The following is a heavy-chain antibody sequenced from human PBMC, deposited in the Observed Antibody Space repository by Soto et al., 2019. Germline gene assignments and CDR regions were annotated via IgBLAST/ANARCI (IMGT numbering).Heavy chain of an antibody. CDR2: IYYSGST. D-gene: IGHD3-22*01. V-gene: IGHV4-59*01. CDR1: GGSISSYY. Sequence: SETLSLTCTVSGGSISSYYWSWIRQPPGKGLEWIGYIYYSGSTNYNPSLKSRVTISVDTSKNQFSLKLSSVTAADTAVYYCARAVGYYDSSGYYFIYDAFDIWGQGTMVTV. CDR3: ARAVGYYDSSGYYFIYDAFDI. J-gene: IGHJ3*02.